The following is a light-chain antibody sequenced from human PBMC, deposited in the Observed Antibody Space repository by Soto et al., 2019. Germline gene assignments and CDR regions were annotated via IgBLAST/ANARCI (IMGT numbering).Light chain of an antibody. CDR1: SSDIGRYNY. J-gene: IGLJ3*02. CDR3: GSYTSATTWV. CDR2: EVS. Sequence: QSVLTQPASVSGSPGQTITISCTGSSSDIGRYNYVSWYQQLPGKAPKLMIYEVSNRPSGVSNRFSGSKSGNTASLSISGLQTEDEADNYCGSYTSATTWVFGGGTKLTVL. V-gene: IGLV2-14*03.